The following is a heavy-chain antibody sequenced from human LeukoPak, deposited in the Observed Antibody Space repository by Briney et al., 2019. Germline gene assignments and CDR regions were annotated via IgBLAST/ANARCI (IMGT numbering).Heavy chain of an antibody. CDR1: GGSISSYY. J-gene: IGHJ4*02. CDR2: IYYSGST. Sequence: PSETLSLTCTVSGGSISSYYWSWIRQPPGKGLEWIGYIYYSGSTNYNPSLKSRVTISVDTSKNQFSLKLSSVTAADTAVYYCARAQEQDYFDYWGQGTLVTVSS. V-gene: IGHV4-59*01. D-gene: IGHD1/OR15-1a*01. CDR3: ARAQEQDYFDY.